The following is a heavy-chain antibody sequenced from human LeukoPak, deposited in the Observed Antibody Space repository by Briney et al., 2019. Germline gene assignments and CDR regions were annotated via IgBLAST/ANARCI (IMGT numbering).Heavy chain of an antibody. CDR1: GFTFRTYG. J-gene: IGHJ5*02. V-gene: IGHV3-33*08. Sequence: PGGSLRLSCAASGFTFRTYGMHWVRQAPGKGLEWVAIIWYDGNSKYYADSVKGRFTISRDNSKNILYLQMNSLRAEDTAVYYCARGLRYFDWSQNWFDPWGQGTLVTVSS. CDR3: ARGLRYFDWSQNWFDP. CDR2: IWYDGNSK. D-gene: IGHD3-9*01.